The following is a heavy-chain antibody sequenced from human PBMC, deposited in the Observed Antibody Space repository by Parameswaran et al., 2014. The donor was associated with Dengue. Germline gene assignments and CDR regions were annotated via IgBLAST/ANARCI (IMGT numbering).Heavy chain of an antibody. CDR3: AREKVYNWFDP. CDR2: SRNKGNNYAT. J-gene: IGHJ5*02. V-gene: IGHV3-72*01. D-gene: IGHD1-14*01. Sequence: WIRQPPGKGLEWVGRSRNKGNNYATEYAASVKGRFSISRDDSQDALYLQMNSLKTEDTAVYYCAREKVYNWFDPWGQGTLVTVSS.